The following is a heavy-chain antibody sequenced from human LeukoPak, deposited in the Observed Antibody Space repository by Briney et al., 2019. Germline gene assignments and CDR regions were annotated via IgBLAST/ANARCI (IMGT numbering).Heavy chain of an antibody. J-gene: IGHJ3*02. CDR1: GFTFSSHC. CDR3: ARVRIAVAVSAFDI. Sequence: GGSLRLSCEASGFTFSSHCMSWVRQAPGKGLEWVANIKQDGSEKYYVDSVKGLFTISRDNAKNSLYLQMSILRAADTAVYYCARVRIAVAVSAFDIWGQGTMVTVSS. D-gene: IGHD6-19*01. CDR2: IKQDGSEK. V-gene: IGHV3-7*01.